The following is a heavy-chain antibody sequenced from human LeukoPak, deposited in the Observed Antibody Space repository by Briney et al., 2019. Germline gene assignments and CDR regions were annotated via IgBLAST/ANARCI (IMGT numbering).Heavy chain of an antibody. CDR1: GFSVSEYY. Sequence: PGGSLRLSCAASGFSVSEYYVTWVRQAPGKGLEWISYITRENWIYYSGSVKGRFTISRDHAKNSVYLEMNSLRADDTAVYYCARGLHLDSSGSLYYWGQGTLVTVSS. D-gene: IGHD3-22*01. CDR3: ARGLHLDSSGSLYY. V-gene: IGHV3-11*01. J-gene: IGHJ4*02. CDR2: ITRENWI.